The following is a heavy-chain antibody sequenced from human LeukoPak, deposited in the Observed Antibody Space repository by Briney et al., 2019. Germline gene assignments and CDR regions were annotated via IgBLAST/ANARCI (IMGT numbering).Heavy chain of an antibody. D-gene: IGHD6-19*01. J-gene: IGHJ6*02. Sequence: SETLSLTCTVSGGSISSGDYYWNWIRQPPGKGLEWIGYIYYSGNTYYNPSLKSRVTISVDTSKNQFSLKLSSVTAADTAVYYCARHLVSSGWSYYYYYGMDVWGQGTTVTVSS. CDR1: GGSISSGDYY. CDR3: ARHLVSSGWSYYYYYGMDV. CDR2: IYYSGNT. V-gene: IGHV4-30-4*01.